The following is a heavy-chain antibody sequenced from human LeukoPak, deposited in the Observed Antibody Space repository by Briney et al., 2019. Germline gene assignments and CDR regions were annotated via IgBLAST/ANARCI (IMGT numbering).Heavy chain of an antibody. Sequence: PSGTLSLTCTLSRGSIMTTHWWSWVRQPPGKGLEWIGEIYHTGTTNYSPSLKSRLTISVDQSRNQFSLRLSSVTAADTATYYCAAWGVDYGGNFDYSDYWGQGTLVTVSS. CDR2: IYHTGTT. V-gene: IGHV4-4*02. CDR1: RGSIMTTHW. CDR3: AAWGVDYGGNFDYSDY. D-gene: IGHD4-23*01. J-gene: IGHJ4*02.